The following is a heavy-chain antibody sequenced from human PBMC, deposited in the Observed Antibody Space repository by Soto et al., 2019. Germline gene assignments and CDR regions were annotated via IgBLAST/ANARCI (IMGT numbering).Heavy chain of an antibody. CDR1: GGSISSGGYS. V-gene: IGHV4-30-2*01. J-gene: IGHJ5*02. Sequence: TSETLSLTCAVSGGSISSGGYSWSWIRQPPGKGLEWIGHIYHSGSTYYNPSLKSRVTISVDRSKNQFSLKLSSVTAADTAVYYRARAGYSSSWYWFDPWGQGTLVTVSS. CDR3: ARAGYSSSWYWFDP. D-gene: IGHD6-13*01. CDR2: IYHSGST.